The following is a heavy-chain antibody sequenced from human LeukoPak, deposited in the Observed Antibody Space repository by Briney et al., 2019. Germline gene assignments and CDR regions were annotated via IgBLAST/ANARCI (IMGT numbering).Heavy chain of an antibody. CDR3: ARTPSGYSGYDLGDWFDP. D-gene: IGHD5-12*01. J-gene: IGHJ5*02. CDR1: GFTFSSYS. Sequence: GGSLRLSCAASGFTFSSYSMNWVRQAPGKGLEWVSYISSSSSTIYYADSVKGRFTISRDNAKNSLYLQMNSLRDEDTAVYYCARTPSGYSGYDLGDWFDPLGEGTLVTVSS. CDR2: ISSSSSTI. V-gene: IGHV3-48*02.